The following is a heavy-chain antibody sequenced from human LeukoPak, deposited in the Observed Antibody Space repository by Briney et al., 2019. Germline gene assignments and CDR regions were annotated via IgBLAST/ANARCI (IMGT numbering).Heavy chain of an antibody. CDR1: GFTFSNYG. Sequence: GGSLRLSCAASGFTFSNYGMHWVRQAPGKGLEWMTIISYDGSEKYYADSVKGRFTVSRDHSKNTLYLQMNSLRAEDTAVYYCARGDYSSSWGDYWGQGTLVTVSS. J-gene: IGHJ4*02. D-gene: IGHD6-13*01. CDR3: ARGDYSSSWGDY. CDR2: ISYDGSEK. V-gene: IGHV3-30*01.